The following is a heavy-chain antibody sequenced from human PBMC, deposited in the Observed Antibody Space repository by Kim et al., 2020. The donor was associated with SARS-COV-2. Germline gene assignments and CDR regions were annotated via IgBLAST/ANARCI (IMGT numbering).Heavy chain of an antibody. V-gene: IGHV3-11*06. Sequence: GGSLRLSCAASGFTSSDYYMSWIRQAPGKGLEWVSYISGSGTYTNYPDSVKGRFTISRDNAKNSLYLQMNSLRDEDTAVYYCARRMVRGSYYYGLDVWGQGTTVTVPS. J-gene: IGHJ6*02. CDR3: ARRMVRGSYYYGLDV. D-gene: IGHD3-10*01. CDR1: GFTSSDYY. CDR2: ISGSGTYT.